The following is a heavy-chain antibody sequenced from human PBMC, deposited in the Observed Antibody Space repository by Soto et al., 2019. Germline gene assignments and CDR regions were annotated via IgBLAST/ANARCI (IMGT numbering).Heavy chain of an antibody. J-gene: IGHJ4*02. CDR3: AKTYYYDSSGHYCDY. V-gene: IGHV3-23*01. Sequence: LRLSCAASGFTFSSYAMSWVRQAPGKGLEWVSVISGSGGSTYYADSVKGRFTISRDNSKNTVYVKMNSLRTEDTAVYKCAKTYYYDSSGHYCDYWGQGTLVTVSA. D-gene: IGHD3-22*01. CDR1: GFTFSSYA. CDR2: ISGSGGST.